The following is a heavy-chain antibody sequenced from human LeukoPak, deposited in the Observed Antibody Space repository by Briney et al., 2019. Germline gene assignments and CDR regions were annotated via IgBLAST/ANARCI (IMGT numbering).Heavy chain of an antibody. Sequence: SETLSLTCTVSGGSISSYYWSWIRQPPGKGLEWIGYTYYSGSTNYNPSLKSRVTISVDTSKNQFSLKLSSVTAADTAVYYCASLYGSGSTFDYWGQGTLVTVSS. J-gene: IGHJ4*02. CDR3: ASLYGSGSTFDY. D-gene: IGHD3-10*01. V-gene: IGHV4-59*01. CDR2: TYYSGST. CDR1: GGSISSYY.